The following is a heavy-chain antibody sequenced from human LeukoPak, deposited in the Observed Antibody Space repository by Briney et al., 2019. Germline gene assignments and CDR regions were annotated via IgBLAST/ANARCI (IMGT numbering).Heavy chain of an antibody. CDR2: IWYDGTNK. CDR3: AKDRHLFGTGSYYYFDL. Sequence: GGSLRLSCASSGFTFSSNNMHWVRQAPGMGLEWVAAIWYDGTNKYYADSVKGRFTISRDNSKNTLFLQMNSLRDEDTAVYYCAKDRHLFGTGSYYYFDLWGQGALVTVSS. V-gene: IGHV3-33*03. J-gene: IGHJ4*02. CDR1: GFTFSSNN. D-gene: IGHD1-26*01.